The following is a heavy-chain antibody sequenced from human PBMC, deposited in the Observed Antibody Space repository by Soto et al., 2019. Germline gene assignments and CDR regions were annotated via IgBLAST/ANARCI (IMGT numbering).Heavy chain of an antibody. V-gene: IGHV3-33*01. CDR2: IWYDGSNK. CDR1: GFTFSSYG. Sequence: VGSLRLSCAASGFTFSSYGMHLVRQAPGKGLEWVAGIWYDGSNKYYADSVKGRFTISRDNSKNTLYLQMNSLRAEDTAVYYCARHSNYDSSGYYTFGGYGMDAWGQGTTVTVSS. CDR3: ARHSNYDSSGYYTFGGYGMDA. D-gene: IGHD3-22*01. J-gene: IGHJ6*02.